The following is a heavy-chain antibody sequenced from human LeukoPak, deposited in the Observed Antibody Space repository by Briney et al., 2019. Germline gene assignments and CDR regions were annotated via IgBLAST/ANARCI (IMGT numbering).Heavy chain of an antibody. Sequence: GGSLRLSCAASGFTFSSYSMNWVRQAPGKGLEWVSYISSSSSTIYYADSVKGRFTISRDNAKNSLYLQMNSPRAEDTAVYYCARVADYYDSSGGAFDIWGQGTMVTVSS. CDR2: ISSSSSTI. D-gene: IGHD3-22*01. CDR3: ARVADYYDSSGGAFDI. J-gene: IGHJ3*02. V-gene: IGHV3-48*01. CDR1: GFTFSSYS.